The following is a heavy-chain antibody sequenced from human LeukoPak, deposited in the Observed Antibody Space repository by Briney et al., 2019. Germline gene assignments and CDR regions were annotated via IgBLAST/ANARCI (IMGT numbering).Heavy chain of an antibody. Sequence: PSETLSLTCTVSGGSNSSYYWSWIRQPPGKGLEGIGYIYYSGSTNYNPSLKSRVTISVDTSKNQFSLKLSSVTAADTAVYYCARGSSGWYGAQGYWGQGTLVTVSS. J-gene: IGHJ4*02. V-gene: IGHV4-59*01. CDR1: GGSNSSYY. D-gene: IGHD6-19*01. CDR3: ARGSSGWYGAQGY. CDR2: IYYSGST.